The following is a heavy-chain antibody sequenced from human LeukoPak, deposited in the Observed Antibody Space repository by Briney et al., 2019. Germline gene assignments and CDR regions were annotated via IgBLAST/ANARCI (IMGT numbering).Heavy chain of an antibody. Sequence: GGSLRLSCTASGFSLSSYAMSWVRQAPGKGLEWVSASTDSGGSTSYADSVRGRFTISRDNSKNTLYLQMNSLRAEDTAVYYCAKDTSARRGSLNGWGQGTLVTVSS. D-gene: IGHD3-16*02. V-gene: IGHV3-23*01. CDR2: STDSGGST. CDR3: AKDTSARRGSLNG. CDR1: GFSLSSYA. J-gene: IGHJ4*02.